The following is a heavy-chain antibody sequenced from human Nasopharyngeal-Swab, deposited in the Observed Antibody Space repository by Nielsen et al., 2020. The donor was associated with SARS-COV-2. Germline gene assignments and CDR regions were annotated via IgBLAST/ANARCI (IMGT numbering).Heavy chain of an antibody. Sequence: GESLKISCAASGFTFSSHAMNWVRQAPGKGLEWVAVIASDERYEHCADSAKGRFTISRDNSRNTLYLQMNGLRAEDTAIYYCSKNEYFCFDFWGQGALVTVSS. CDR2: IASDERYE. J-gene: IGHJ4*02. CDR3: SKNEYFCFDF. D-gene: IGHD2/OR15-2a*01. CDR1: GFTFSSHA. V-gene: IGHV3-30-3*02.